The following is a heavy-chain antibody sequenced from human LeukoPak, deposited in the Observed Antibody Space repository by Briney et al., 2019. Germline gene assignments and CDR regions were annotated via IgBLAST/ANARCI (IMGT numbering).Heavy chain of an antibody. D-gene: IGHD1-1*01. Sequence: PSETLSLTCSVSGGSMNSYYWSWIRQPPGKGLEWIGYIYYSGSTNYNPSLKSRVTISVDTSKNQFSLKLSSVTAADTAVYYCAREGTSGTHLNWFDPWGQGTLVTVSS. V-gene: IGHV4-59*01. J-gene: IGHJ5*02. CDR2: IYYSGST. CDR3: AREGTSGTHLNWFDP. CDR1: GGSMNSYY.